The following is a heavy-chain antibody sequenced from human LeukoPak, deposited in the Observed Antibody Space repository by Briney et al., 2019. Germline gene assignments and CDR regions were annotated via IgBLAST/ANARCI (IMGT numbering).Heavy chain of an antibody. CDR1: GYTFTNYG. CDR3: ARFYYYYYGMDV. CDR2: ISAYNGNT. V-gene: IGHV1-18*01. Sequence: ASVTVSCKASGYTFTNYGISWVRQAPGQGLEWMGWISAYNGNTNYAQNLQGRVTMTTDTSTTTAYMELRSLRFDDTAVYHCARFYYYYYGMDVWGQGTTVTVSS. J-gene: IGHJ6*02.